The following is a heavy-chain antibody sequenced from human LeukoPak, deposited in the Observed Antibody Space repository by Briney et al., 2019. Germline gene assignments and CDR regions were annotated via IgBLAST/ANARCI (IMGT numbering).Heavy chain of an antibody. V-gene: IGHV1-3*01. D-gene: IGHD5-18*01. CDR1: GYTFTSYA. J-gene: IGHJ4*02. CDR2: INAGNGNT. CDR3: AREGYSYGGYYFDY. Sequence: ASVKVSCKASGYTFTSYAMHWVRQAPGQRLEWMGWINAGNGNTKYSQKFQGRVTVTRDTSASTAYMELSSLRSEDTAVYYCAREGYSYGGYYFDYWGQGTLVAVSS.